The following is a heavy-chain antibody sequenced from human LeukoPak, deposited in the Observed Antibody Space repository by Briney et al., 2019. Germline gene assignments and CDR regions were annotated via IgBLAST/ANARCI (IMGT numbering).Heavy chain of an antibody. D-gene: IGHD3-22*01. CDR1: GFTFDDHW. Sequence: GGXLRLSCAASGFTFDDHWMSWVRQAPGKGVERGADIKEVGSERWYVDSVNRLFTISRDNAKNSLYLQMNSLRDEDTAVYYCARVDKKFEDSGYRSFDLWGQGILVTVSS. CDR3: ARVDKKFEDSGYRSFDL. CDR2: IKEVGSER. V-gene: IGHV3-7*01. J-gene: IGHJ4*02.